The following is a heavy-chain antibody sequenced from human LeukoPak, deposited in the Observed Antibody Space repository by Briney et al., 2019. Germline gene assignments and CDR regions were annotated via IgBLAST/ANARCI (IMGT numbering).Heavy chain of an antibody. CDR1: GFTFSTYA. Sequence: GGSLRLSCAASGFTFSTYAMHWVRQAPGKGLGWVAVISYDGSSKYYADSVKGRFTISRDNSKNTLYLQMNSLRAEDTAVYYCGRARSSYGYGDAFDIWGQGTMVTVSS. V-gene: IGHV3-30*04. J-gene: IGHJ3*02. CDR3: GRARSSYGYGDAFDI. CDR2: ISYDGSSK. D-gene: IGHD5-18*01.